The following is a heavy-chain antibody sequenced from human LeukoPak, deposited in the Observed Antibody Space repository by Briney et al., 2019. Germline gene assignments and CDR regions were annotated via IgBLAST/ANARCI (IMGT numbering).Heavy chain of an antibody. CDR1: GYSFTSYW. CDR2: IYPGDSDT. D-gene: IGHD5-18*01. V-gene: IGHV5-51*01. J-gene: IGHJ4*02. Sequence: GESLKISCKGSGYSFTSYWIAWVRQMPGKGLEWMGIIYPGDSDTRYSPSFQGQVTISADRSLSTAYLQWSSLKASDTAMYYCARRGTAMTGFFDYWGQGTLVTVSS. CDR3: ARRGTAMTGFFDY.